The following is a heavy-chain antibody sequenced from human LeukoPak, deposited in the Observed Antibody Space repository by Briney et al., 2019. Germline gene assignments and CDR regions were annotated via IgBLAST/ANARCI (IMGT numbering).Heavy chain of an antibody. CDR2: ISWNSGSI. D-gene: IGHD5-12*01. CDR1: GFTFDDYA. V-gene: IGHV3-9*01. CDR3: AKDMKMSSGYDYYYYYGMDV. Sequence: PGGSLRLSCAASGFTFDDYAMHWVRQAPGKGLEWVSGISWNSGSIGYADSVKGRFTISRDNAKNSLYLQMSSLRAEDTALYYCAKDMKMSSGYDYYYYYGMDVWGQGTTVTVSS. J-gene: IGHJ6*02.